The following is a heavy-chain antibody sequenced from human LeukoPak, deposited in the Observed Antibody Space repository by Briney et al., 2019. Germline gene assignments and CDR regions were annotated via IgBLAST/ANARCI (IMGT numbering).Heavy chain of an antibody. D-gene: IGHD4-17*01. CDR2: IYYSGST. CDR1: GGSISSSSYY. Sequence: PSETLSLTCTVSGGSISSSSYYWGWIRQPPGKGLEWIGSIYYSGSTYSNPSLKSRVTISVDTSKNQFSLKLSSVTAADTAVYYCARLPTGYPNWFDPWGQGTLVTVSS. J-gene: IGHJ5*02. CDR3: ARLPTGYPNWFDP. V-gene: IGHV4-39*01.